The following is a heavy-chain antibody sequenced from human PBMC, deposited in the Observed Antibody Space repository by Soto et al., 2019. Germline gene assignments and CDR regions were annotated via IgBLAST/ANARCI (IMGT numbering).Heavy chain of an antibody. D-gene: IGHD2-15*01. J-gene: IGHJ4*02. CDR1: GYTFTSYA. CDR3: ARDPAVLGYCSGGSCYSGPGY. CDR2: INAGNGNT. V-gene: IGHV1-3*01. Sequence: QVQLVQSGAEVKKPGASVKVSCKASGYTFTSYAMHWVRQAPGQRLEWMGWINAGNGNTKYSQKFQGRVTITRDTSASTAYMELSSLRSEDTAVSYCARDPAVLGYCSGGSCYSGPGYWGQGTLVTVSS.